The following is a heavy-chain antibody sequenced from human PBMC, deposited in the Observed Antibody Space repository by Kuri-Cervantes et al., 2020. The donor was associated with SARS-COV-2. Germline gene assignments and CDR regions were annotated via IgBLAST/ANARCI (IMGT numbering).Heavy chain of an antibody. CDR3: ARAYGFLRYIYHMDV. Sequence: SETLSLTCTVSGGSISSSSYYWGWIRQPPGKGLEWIGEVNHRGSANYNPSLKSRVTISVDTSSKQFSLHLGPVTAADTAVYYCARAYGFLRYIYHMDVWGRGTTVTVSS. CDR2: VNHRGSA. J-gene: IGHJ6*03. CDR1: GGSISSSSYY. D-gene: IGHD4-17*01. V-gene: IGHV4-39*07.